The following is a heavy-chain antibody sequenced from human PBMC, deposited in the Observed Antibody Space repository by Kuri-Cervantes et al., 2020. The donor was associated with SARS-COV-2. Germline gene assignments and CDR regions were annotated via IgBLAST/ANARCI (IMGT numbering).Heavy chain of an antibody. CDR2: ISSSSSYI. V-gene: IGHV3-21*01. J-gene: IGHJ4*02. CDR3: ARDLRLGKSLDY. Sequence: GESLKISCAACGFTFSSYSMNWVRQAPGKGLEWVSSISSSSSYIYYADSVKGRFTISRDNAKNSLYLQMNSLRAEDTAVYYCARDLRLGKSLDYWGQGTLVTVSS. D-gene: IGHD7-27*01. CDR1: GFTFSSYS.